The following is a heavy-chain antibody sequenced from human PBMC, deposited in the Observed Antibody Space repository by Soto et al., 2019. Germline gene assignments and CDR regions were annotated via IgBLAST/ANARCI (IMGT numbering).Heavy chain of an antibody. CDR2: ITADNGET. J-gene: IGHJ5*02. V-gene: IGHV1-18*04. CDR1: GYAFTRYG. Sequence: ASVKVSCKASGYAFTRYGMCWVRQAPGQGPEWMGWITADNGETKYAQKMQDRITMTTDTSTNTAYMELRSLTSDDTAVYYCARWITGSYTDWFDPWGQGTLVTVSS. CDR3: ARWITGSYTDWFDP. D-gene: IGHD1-26*01.